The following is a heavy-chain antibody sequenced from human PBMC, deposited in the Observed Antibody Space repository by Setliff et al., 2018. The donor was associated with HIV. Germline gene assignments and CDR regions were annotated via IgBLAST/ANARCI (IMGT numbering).Heavy chain of an antibody. D-gene: IGHD3-3*01. Sequence: SVKVSCKASGGTFGSYAISWVRQAPGQGLEWLGGIIPIFGTTNYAQKFQGRLTITADKSTSTFYMELSSLRSDDTAVYYCARGHGVHFWVNDAFDIWGQGTMVTVS. CDR3: ARGHGVHFWVNDAFDI. V-gene: IGHV1-69*06. CDR2: IIPIFGTT. CDR1: GGTFGSYA. J-gene: IGHJ3*02.